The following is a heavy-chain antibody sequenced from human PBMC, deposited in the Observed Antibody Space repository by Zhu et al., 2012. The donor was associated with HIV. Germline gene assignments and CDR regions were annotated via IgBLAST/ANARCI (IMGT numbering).Heavy chain of an antibody. V-gene: IGHV4-30-4*01. D-gene: IGHD5-12*01. J-gene: IGHJ5*02. CDR2: IYYSGST. Sequence: QVQLQESGPGLVKPSQTLSLTCAVSSGSISSGDYYWSWIRQPPGKGLEWIGYIYYSGSTYYNPSLKSRLTISVDTSKNQFSLKLTSVTAADTAVYYCASGSDTVATISSWGQGTLVTVSS. CDR3: ASGSDTVATISS. CDR1: SGSISSGDYY.